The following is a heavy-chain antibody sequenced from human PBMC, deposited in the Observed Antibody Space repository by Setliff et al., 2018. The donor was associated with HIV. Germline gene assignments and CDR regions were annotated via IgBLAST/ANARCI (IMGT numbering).Heavy chain of an antibody. Sequence: SGGSLRLSCAASGFTFDDYAMHWVRQAPGKGLEWVSSISWNSGTIDYADSVKGRFTISRDNAKNSLYLQMNSLRTEDMALYYCARGAGWVRAITPQFDSWGQGIQVTGSA. CDR1: GFTFDDYA. V-gene: IGHV3-9*03. CDR3: ARGAGWVRAITPQFDS. CDR2: ISWNSGTI. J-gene: IGHJ5*01. D-gene: IGHD3-10*01.